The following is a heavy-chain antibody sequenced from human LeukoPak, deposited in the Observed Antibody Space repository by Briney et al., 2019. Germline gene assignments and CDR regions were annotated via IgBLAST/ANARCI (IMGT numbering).Heavy chain of an antibody. V-gene: IGHV5-51*01. CDR3: ARGSYDFWSGPEGMDV. D-gene: IGHD3-3*01. CDR1: GYGFTSYW. J-gene: IGHJ6*02. Sequence: GESLKISCKGSGYGFTSYWIGWVRQMPGKGLEWMGIIYPGDSDTRYSPSFQGQVTISADKSISTAYLQWSSLKASDTAMYYCARGSYDFWSGPEGMDVWGQGTTVTVSS. CDR2: IYPGDSDT.